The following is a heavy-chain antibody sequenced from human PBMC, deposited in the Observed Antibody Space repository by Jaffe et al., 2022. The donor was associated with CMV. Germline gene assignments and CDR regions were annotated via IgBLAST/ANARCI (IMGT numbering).Heavy chain of an antibody. CDR2: INPSSGVT. Sequence: QVQLEQSGAEVKKPGASVKVSCKASGYTFTGYYIHWVRQAPGQGLEWMGWINPSSGVTSYAQKFQGRVTVTRDTSISTAYMELSRLRSDDTAVYYCAREWAARPYYFDYWGQGTLVTVSP. D-gene: IGHD6-13*01. CDR1: GYTFTGYY. J-gene: IGHJ4*02. V-gene: IGHV1-2*02. CDR3: AREWAARPYYFDY.